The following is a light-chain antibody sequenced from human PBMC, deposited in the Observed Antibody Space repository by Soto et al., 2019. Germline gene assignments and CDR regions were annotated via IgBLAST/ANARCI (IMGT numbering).Light chain of an antibody. CDR1: QSVSSSY. V-gene: IGKV3-20*01. CDR2: GAS. J-gene: IGKJ1*01. CDR3: QQSYSTPWT. Sequence: EIVLTQSPGTLSLSPGERATLSCRASQSVSSSYLAWYQQKPGQAPRLLIYGASSRATGIPDRFSGSGSGTDFTLTISRLEPEDFAVYYCQQSYSTPWTFGQGTKVDIK.